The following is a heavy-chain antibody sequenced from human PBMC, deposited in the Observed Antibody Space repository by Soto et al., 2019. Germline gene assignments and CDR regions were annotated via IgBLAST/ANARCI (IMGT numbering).Heavy chain of an antibody. CDR1: GFTFSSYA. J-gene: IGHJ6*02. CDR2: ISGSGGNT. D-gene: IGHD4-17*01. CDR3: AKVSTVTTVYYYYGMDV. Sequence: GGSLRLSCAASGFTFSSYAMSWVRQAPGKGLEWVSDISGSGGNTYYADSVKGRFTISRDNSKNTLYLQMNSLSAEDTAVYYCAKVSTVTTVYYYYGMDVWGQGTTVTVSS. V-gene: IGHV3-23*01.